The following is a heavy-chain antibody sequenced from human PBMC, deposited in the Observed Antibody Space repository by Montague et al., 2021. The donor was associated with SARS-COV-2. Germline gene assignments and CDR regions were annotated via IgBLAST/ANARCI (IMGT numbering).Heavy chain of an antibody. J-gene: IGHJ6*02. V-gene: IGHV3-21*01. CDR1: GFTFSSYS. CDR2: ISSSSSYI. Sequence: SLRLSCAASGFTFSSYSMNWVRQAPGKGLEWVSSISSSSSYIYYADSVKGRFTISRDNAKNSLYLQMNSLRAEDTAVYYCARDPLDYGLWSSGSYYNAYYYYYGVDVWGQGTTVTVSS. CDR3: ARDPLDYGLWSSGSYYNAYYYYYGVDV. D-gene: IGHD3-10*01.